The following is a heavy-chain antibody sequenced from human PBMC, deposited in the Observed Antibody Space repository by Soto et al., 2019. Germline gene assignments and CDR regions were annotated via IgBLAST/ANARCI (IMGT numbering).Heavy chain of an antibody. CDR2: IYYSGST. CDR1: GGSISSGVYY. J-gene: IGHJ5*02. V-gene: IGHV4-31*03. CDR3: ARVTHEYSSSSLDA. Sequence: SETLSLTCTVSGGSISSGVYYWSWIRHHPGKGLEWIGYIYYSGSTYYNPSLKSRVTISVDTSKNQFSLKLSSVTAADTAVYYCARVTHEYSSSSLDAWGQGTLVTVSS. D-gene: IGHD6-6*01.